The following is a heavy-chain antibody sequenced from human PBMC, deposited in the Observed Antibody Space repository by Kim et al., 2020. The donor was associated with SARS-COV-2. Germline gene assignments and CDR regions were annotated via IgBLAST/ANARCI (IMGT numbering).Heavy chain of an antibody. V-gene: IGHV4-34*01. CDR1: GGSFSGYY. CDR2: INHSGST. CDR3: ARGRAVVGATRKFHY. Sequence: SETLSLTCAVYGGSFSGYYWSWIRQPPGKGLEWIGEINHSGSTNYNPSLKSRVTISVDTSKNQFSLKLSSVTAADTAVYYCARGRAVVGATRKFHYWGQGTLVTVSS. D-gene: IGHD1-26*01. J-gene: IGHJ4*02.